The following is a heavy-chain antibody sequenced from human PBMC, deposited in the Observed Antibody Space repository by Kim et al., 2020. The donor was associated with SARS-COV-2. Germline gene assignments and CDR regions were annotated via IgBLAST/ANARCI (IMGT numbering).Heavy chain of an antibody. Sequence: NSADSLKDRFNITRDNAKSTLYLQRNSLRAEDTALYYCAGSLTDGPEVDAWGQGTLVTVSS. V-gene: IGHV3-74*01. J-gene: IGHJ5*02. CDR3: AGSLTDGPEVDA.